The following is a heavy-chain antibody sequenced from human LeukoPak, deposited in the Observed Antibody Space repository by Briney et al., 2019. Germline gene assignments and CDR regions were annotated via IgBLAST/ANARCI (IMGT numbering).Heavy chain of an antibody. CDR2: IYHSGST. CDR1: GYSISSGYY. J-gene: IGHJ5*02. D-gene: IGHD1-26*01. Sequence: SETLSLTCTVSGYSISSGYYWGWIRQPPGKGLEWIGSIYHSGSTYYNPSLKSRVTISVDTSKNQFSLKLSSVTAADTAVYHCAREREGWELLDCWFDPWGQGTLVTVSS. V-gene: IGHV4-38-2*02. CDR3: AREREGWELLDCWFDP.